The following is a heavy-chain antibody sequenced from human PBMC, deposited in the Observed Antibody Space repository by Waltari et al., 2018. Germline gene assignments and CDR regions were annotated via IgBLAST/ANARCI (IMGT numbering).Heavy chain of an antibody. CDR2: VNPHSGVT. J-gene: IGHJ6*02. CDR3: SRRQITVAGTHYYYYGMDA. CDR1: GYTFSNYD. D-gene: IGHD6-19*01. Sequence: QVQLVQSGAEVKMPGASVKVSCKASGYTFSNYDINWVRQTPGLGLEWMGWVNPHSGVTDYARKFRGRVSMTSDTSVSTAYMELSSLRSEDTAVYYCSRRQITVAGTHYYYYGMDAWGQGTTVIVSS. V-gene: IGHV1-8*01.